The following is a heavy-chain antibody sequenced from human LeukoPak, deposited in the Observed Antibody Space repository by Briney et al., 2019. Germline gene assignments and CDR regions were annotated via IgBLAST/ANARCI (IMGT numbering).Heavy chain of an antibody. Sequence: GGSLRLSCAASGFTFSDHYMNWVRQAPGKGLEWVGRTRDKAKSYTTEYAASVKGRFTVTRDDSKSSLSLQMNNVKTEDTAVYYCARDTHVAMDVWGKGTTVTVSS. CDR2: TRDKAKSYTT. V-gene: IGHV3-72*01. J-gene: IGHJ6*04. CDR3: ARDTHVAMDV. D-gene: IGHD2-21*01. CDR1: GFTFSDHY.